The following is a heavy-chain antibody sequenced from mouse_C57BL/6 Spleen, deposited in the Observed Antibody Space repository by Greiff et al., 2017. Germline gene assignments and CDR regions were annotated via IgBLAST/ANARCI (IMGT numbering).Heavy chain of an antibody. Sequence: EVKLMESGAELVRPGASVKLSCTASGFNIKDDYMHWVKQRPEQGLEWIGWIDPENGDTEYASKFQGKATITADTSSNTAYRQLSSLTSEDTAVYYCTGYYGNYFDYWGQGTTLTVSS. D-gene: IGHD2-1*01. CDR2: IDPENGDT. J-gene: IGHJ2*01. CDR1: GFNIKDDY. CDR3: TGYYGNYFDY. V-gene: IGHV14-4*01.